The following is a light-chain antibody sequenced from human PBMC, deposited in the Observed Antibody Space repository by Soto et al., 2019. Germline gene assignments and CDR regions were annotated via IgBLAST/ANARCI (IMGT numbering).Light chain of an antibody. CDR2: GAS. CDR1: QSVSGK. CDR3: QQYNNWPPWT. Sequence: EVLMTQSPATLSVSPGERATLSCRASQSVSGKLAWYQQKPGQAPRLLIYGASTRATGIPARFSGSGSGTEFTLTISSLQSEDFAVYYCQQYNNWPPWTFGQGTKV. J-gene: IGKJ1*01. V-gene: IGKV3-15*01.